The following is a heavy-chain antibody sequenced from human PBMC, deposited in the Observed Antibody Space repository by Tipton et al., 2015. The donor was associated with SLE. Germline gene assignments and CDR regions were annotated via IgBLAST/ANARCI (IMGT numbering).Heavy chain of an antibody. CDR2: IKQDGSEK. Sequence: SLRLSCAASGFTFSDYYMSWIRQAPGKGLEWVANIKQDGSEKYYVDSVKGRFTISRDNAKNSLYLQMDNLRVEDTAVYYCARGEAGGMDVWGQGTTVTVSS. CDR3: ARGEAGGMDV. CDR1: GFTFSDYY. J-gene: IGHJ6*02. V-gene: IGHV3-7*01.